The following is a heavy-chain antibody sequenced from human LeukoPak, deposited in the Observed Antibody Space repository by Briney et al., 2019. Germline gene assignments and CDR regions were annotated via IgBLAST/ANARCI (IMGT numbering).Heavy chain of an antibody. J-gene: IGHJ3*02. CDR3: ARHSPTDAFDI. D-gene: IGHD4-17*01. V-gene: IGHV4-39*01. Sequence: SETLSLTCTVSGGSISSSSYYWGWIRQPPGKGLEWIGSIFYSGSTYYNPSLKSRLTISVDTSKNQFSLTLSSMTAADTAVYYCARHSPTDAFDIWGQGTMVTVSS. CDR2: IFYSGST. CDR1: GGSISSSSYY.